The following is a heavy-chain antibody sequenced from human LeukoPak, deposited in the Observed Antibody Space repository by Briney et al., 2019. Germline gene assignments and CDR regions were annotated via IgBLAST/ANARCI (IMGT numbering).Heavy chain of an antibody. D-gene: IGHD1-26*01. CDR3: ATDLIVGATPLDY. J-gene: IGHJ4*02. CDR2: FDPEDGEI. Sequence: ASVKVSCKVSGYTLTELSMHWVRQAPGKGLEWMGGFDPEDGEIIYAQKFQGRVTMTEDTSTDTAYMELSSLRSEDTAVYYCATDLIVGATPLDYWGQGTLVTVSS. V-gene: IGHV1-24*01. CDR1: GYTLTELS.